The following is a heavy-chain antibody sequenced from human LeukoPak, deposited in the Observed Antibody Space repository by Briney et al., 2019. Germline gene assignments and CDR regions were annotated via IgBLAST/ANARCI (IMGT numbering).Heavy chain of an antibody. CDR1: GYSFGNYW. D-gene: IGHD3-10*01. CDR3: ARRGEGPIGGIGY. V-gene: IGHV5-51*01. Sequence: GESLKISCKGSGYSFGNYWIGWVRQMPGKGLEWMGIIHPGDSDTRYSPSFQGQVTISAEKSITTAYLQWSSLKASDTAVYYCARRGEGPIGGIGYWGQGTLVTVSS. J-gene: IGHJ4*02. CDR2: IHPGDSDT.